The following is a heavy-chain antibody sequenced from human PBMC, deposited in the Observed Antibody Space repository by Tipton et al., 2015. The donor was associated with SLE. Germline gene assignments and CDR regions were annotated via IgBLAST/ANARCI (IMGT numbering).Heavy chain of an antibody. CDR3: ARGRKAWYFDL. V-gene: IGHV3-33*01. Sequence: SLRLSCAASGFTVSNYGMHWVRQAPGRGLEWVAVIWYDGSYRYYADSVKGRFTISRDNSKNTAYLQMNSLRAEDTAVYHCARGRKAWYFDLWGRGTLVSVSS. J-gene: IGHJ2*01. CDR1: GFTVSNYG. CDR2: IWYDGSYR.